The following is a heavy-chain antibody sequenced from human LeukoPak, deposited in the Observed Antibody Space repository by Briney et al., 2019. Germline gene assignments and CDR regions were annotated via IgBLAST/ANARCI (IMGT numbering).Heavy chain of an antibody. Sequence: RPSETLSLTCTVSGGSISSGGYYWSWIRQHPGKGLEWIGYIYYSGSTYYNPSLKSRVTISVDTSKNQFSLKLSSVTAADTAVYYCASSRTIVGATPVYWGQGTLVTVSS. CDR1: GGSISSGGYY. CDR3: ASSRTIVGATPVY. CDR2: IYYSGST. D-gene: IGHD1-26*01. J-gene: IGHJ4*02. V-gene: IGHV4-31*03.